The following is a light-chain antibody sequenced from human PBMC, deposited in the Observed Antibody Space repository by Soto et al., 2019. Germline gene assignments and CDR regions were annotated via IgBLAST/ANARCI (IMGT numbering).Light chain of an antibody. V-gene: IGLV3-21*02. CDR2: DDT. CDR3: QMWDSTSDHPVV. CDR1: NIGSKS. J-gene: IGLJ2*01. Sequence: SYELTQPPSVSVAPGQTARITCGGNNIGSKSVHWYQQKPGQAPVLAVSDDTDRPSGIPERFSGFKSGNTATLTISRVEAGDEAYYYCQMWDSTSDHPVVFGGGTKLTVL.